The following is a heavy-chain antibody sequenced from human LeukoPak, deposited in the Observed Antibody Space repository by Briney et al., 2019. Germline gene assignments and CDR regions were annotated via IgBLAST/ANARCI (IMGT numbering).Heavy chain of an antibody. CDR2: IKQDGSAK. V-gene: IGHV3-7*03. J-gene: IGHJ4*02. CDR3: AKAQLLRGRGYSYGYDY. Sequence: GGSLRLSCAASGFTFSSYWMSWVRQAPGKGLEWVANIKQDGSAKYYVDSVKGRFTISRDNAKNSLYLQMNSLRAEDTALYYCAKAQLLRGRGYSYGYDYWGQGTLVTVSS. CDR1: GFTFSSYW. D-gene: IGHD5-18*01.